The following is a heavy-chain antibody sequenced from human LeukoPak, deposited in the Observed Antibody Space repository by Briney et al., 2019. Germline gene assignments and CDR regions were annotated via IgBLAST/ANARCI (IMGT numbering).Heavy chain of an antibody. CDR1: GYNFDRYG. Sequence: GASVKVSCKGSGYNFDRYGVNWVRQAPGQGLEWMGIINPSGGSTSYAQKFQGRVTMTRDTSTSTVYMELSSLRSEDTAVYYCARGLLFLYFDYWGQGTLVTVSS. CDR2: INPSGGST. CDR3: ARGLLFLYFDY. D-gene: IGHD2-2*01. J-gene: IGHJ4*02. V-gene: IGHV1-46*02.